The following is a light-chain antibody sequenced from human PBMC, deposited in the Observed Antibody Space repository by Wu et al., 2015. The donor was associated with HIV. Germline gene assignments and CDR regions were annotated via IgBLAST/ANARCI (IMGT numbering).Light chain of an antibody. Sequence: EIVMTQSPATLSVSPGETATLSCRASQGVSSNLAWYQQKPGQAPRLLIYGAFTRATGVPARFTGSGSGTEFTLTISSLEPEDFGVYYCQHRSDWPTFGQGTKVEIQ. CDR2: GAF. CDR1: QGVSSN. V-gene: IGKV3-15*01. J-gene: IGKJ1*01. CDR3: QHRSDWPT.